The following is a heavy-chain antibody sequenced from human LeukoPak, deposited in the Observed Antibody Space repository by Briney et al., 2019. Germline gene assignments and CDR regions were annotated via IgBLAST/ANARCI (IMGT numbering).Heavy chain of an antibody. D-gene: IGHD5-18*01. CDR1: GGTFSSYA. J-gene: IGHJ4*02. CDR2: IIPIFGTA. Sequence: SVTVSCTASGGTFSSYAISWVRQAPGQGLEWMGGIIPIFGTANYAQKFQGRVTITADESTSTAYMELSSLRSDDTAVYYCARESRGRYSYGKTYDYWGQGTLVTVSS. CDR3: ARESRGRYSYGKTYDY. V-gene: IGHV1-69*13.